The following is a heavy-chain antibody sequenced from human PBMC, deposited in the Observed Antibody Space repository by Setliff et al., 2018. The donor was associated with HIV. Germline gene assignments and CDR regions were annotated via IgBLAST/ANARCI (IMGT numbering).Heavy chain of an antibody. CDR3: ARDRWGSSGYLDY. D-gene: IGHD3-22*01. V-gene: IGHV4-61*02. Sequence: TLSLTCTVSGGSISSGTYYWSWIRQPAGKGLEWIGLIYTSGSTNYNPALKSRVTISRDTSKNQFSLQLNSVTPEDTAVYYCARDRWGSSGYLDYWGQGTLVTVSS. J-gene: IGHJ4*02. CDR2: IYTSGST. CDR1: GGSISSGTYY.